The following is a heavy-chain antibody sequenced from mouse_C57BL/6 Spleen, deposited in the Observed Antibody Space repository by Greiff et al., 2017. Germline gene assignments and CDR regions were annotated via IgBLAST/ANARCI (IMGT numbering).Heavy chain of an antibody. J-gene: IGHJ1*03. CDR1: GFTFSDYG. D-gene: IGHD1-1*01. Sequence: EVKLMESGGGLVKPGGSLKLSCAASGFTFSDYGMHWVRQAPEKGLEWVAYISSGSSTIYYADTVKGRFTISRDNAKNTLFLQMTSLGSEDTAMYYCARGDYGSSPWYFDVWGTGTTVTVSS. CDR3: ARGDYGSSPWYFDV. V-gene: IGHV5-17*01. CDR2: ISSGSSTI.